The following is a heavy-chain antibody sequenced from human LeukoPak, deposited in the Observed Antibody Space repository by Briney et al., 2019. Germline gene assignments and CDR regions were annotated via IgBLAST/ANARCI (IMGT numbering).Heavy chain of an antibody. V-gene: IGHV1-69*04. CDR2: IIPILGIA. D-gene: IGHD3-10*01. J-gene: IGHJ4*02. CDR3: AREEIFGYFDY. Sequence: SVKVSCKASRGTFSSYAISWVRQATGQGLEWMGRIIPILGIANYAQKFQGRVTITADKSTSTAYMELSSLRSEDTAVYYCAREEIFGYFDYWGQGTLVTVSS. CDR1: RGTFSSYA.